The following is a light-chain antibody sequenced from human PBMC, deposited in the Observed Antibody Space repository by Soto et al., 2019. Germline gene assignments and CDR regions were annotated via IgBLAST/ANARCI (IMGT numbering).Light chain of an antibody. V-gene: IGLV2-23*01. Sequence: QSVLTQPASVSGSPGQSITISCTGTSSDVGSYNLVSWYQQHPGKVPKLIIYEGTKRPSGVSDRFSGSKSGNTASLTISGLQAEDEADYYCCSFTTSATGVFGGGTQLTVL. CDR1: SSDVGSYNL. CDR3: CSFTTSATGV. CDR2: EGT. J-gene: IGLJ3*02.